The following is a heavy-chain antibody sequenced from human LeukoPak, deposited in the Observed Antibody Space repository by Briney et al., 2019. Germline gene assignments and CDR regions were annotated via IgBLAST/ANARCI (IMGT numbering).Heavy chain of an antibody. CDR2: IYSGGRT. V-gene: IGHV3-66*01. J-gene: IGHJ4*02. CDR1: GFTVSSNY. Sequence: GGSLRLSCAASGFTVSSNYMSWVRQAPGKGLEWVSVIYSGGRTYYADSVKGRFTISRDNSKNTLYLQMGSLRAEDTAVYYCARESGDSSGYYPGLDYWGQGTLVTVSS. D-gene: IGHD3-22*01. CDR3: ARESGDSSGYYPGLDY.